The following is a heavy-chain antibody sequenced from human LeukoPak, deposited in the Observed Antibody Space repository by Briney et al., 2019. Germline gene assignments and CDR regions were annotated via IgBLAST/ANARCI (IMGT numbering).Heavy chain of an antibody. V-gene: IGHV3-33*01. Sequence: PGRSLRLSCAASGFAFSSDGMHSVRQAPGKGLEWVAGIWYDGSNKYYADSVKGRFTISRDNSKNTLYLQMNGLRAEDTAVYYCASSLRFLEWIIDYWGQGTLVTVSS. CDR2: IWYDGSNK. CDR1: GFAFSSDG. D-gene: IGHD3-3*01. CDR3: ASSLRFLEWIIDY. J-gene: IGHJ4*02.